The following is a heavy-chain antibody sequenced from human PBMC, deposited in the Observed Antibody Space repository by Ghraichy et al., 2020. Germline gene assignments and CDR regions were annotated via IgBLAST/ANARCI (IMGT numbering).Heavy chain of an antibody. V-gene: IGHV3-7*01. CDR1: GFSFSNYW. Sequence: LSLTCAASGFSFSNYWMSWVRQAPGMGLEWVATLKPDGGDKYYVDFVKGRFTISRDNAKNSLYLQMNSLRAEDTAVYYCARHTSPDYWGQGTLVTVSS. CDR2: LKPDGGDK. CDR3: ARHTSPDY. J-gene: IGHJ4*02.